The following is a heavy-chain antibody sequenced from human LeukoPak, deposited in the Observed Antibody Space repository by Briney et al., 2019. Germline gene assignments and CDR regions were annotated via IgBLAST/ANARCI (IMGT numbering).Heavy chain of an antibody. J-gene: IGHJ3*02. V-gene: IGHV3-21*01. Sequence: GGSLRLSCAASGFTFSSYSMNWVRQAPGKGLEWVSSISSSRNYKYYADSVKGRFTISRDNAKNSLYLQMNSLRAKDTAVYYCATNSSGWYSVGAFDIWGQGTMVTVSS. D-gene: IGHD6-19*01. CDR1: GFTFSSYS. CDR3: ATNSSGWYSVGAFDI. CDR2: ISSSRNYK.